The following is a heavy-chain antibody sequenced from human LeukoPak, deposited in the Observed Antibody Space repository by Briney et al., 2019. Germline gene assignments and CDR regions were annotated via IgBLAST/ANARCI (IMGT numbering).Heavy chain of an antibody. CDR1: GFTFDDYG. V-gene: IGHV3-20*04. D-gene: IGHD3-22*01. CDR3: ARASSPRRSSGYYY. Sequence: GGSLRLSCAASGFTFDDYGMSWVRQAPGKGLEWVSGINWNGGSTGYADSVKGRFTISRDNAKNSLYLQMNSLRAEDTALYYCARASSPRRSSGYYYWGQGTLVTVSS. J-gene: IGHJ4*02. CDR2: INWNGGST.